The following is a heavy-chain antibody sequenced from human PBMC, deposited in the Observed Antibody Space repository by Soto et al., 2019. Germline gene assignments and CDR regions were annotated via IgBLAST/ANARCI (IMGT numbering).Heavy chain of an antibody. V-gene: IGHV2-5*02. CDR1: GFSLSTSGVG. CDR2: IYWDDAK. CDR3: AHKGGGDRILDY. Sequence: QITLKESGPPLVKPTQTLTLTCTFSGFSLSTSGVGVGWIRQPPGKALEWLALIYWDDAKHYSPSLKSRLTITKDTSKNQVVLIMTNMDPVDTATYFGAHKGGGDRILDYWGQGTLVTVSS. J-gene: IGHJ4*02. D-gene: IGHD3-16*01.